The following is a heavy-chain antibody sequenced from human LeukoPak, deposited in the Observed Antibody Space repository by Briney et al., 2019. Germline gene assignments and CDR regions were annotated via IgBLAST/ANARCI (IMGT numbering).Heavy chain of an antibody. D-gene: IGHD6-19*01. CDR1: GFTFSDYY. Sequence: GGSLRLSCEASGFTFSDYYMSWIRQAPGKGLEWVSYISSSSSYTNYADSVKGRFTISRDNPKNSLYLQMNSLRAEDTAVYYCARDPRGSGWYVNYYGMDVWGQGTTVTVSS. V-gene: IGHV3-11*05. J-gene: IGHJ6*02. CDR2: ISSSSSYT. CDR3: ARDPRGSGWYVNYYGMDV.